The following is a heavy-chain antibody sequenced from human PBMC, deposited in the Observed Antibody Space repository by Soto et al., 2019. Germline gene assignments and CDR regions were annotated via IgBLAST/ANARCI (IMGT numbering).Heavy chain of an antibody. CDR1: GFTFDNYG. Sequence: GGSLRLSCAASGFTFDNYGMHWVRQAPGKGLEWVVVISFDGRNTYYADSVTGRFTISRDSSKNTLYLQMNSLRAEDTALYYCAKDRDDNSGYPILHYRGLGTLVTVSS. V-gene: IGHV3-30*18. J-gene: IGHJ4*02. CDR3: AKDRDDNSGYPILHY. CDR2: ISFDGRNT. D-gene: IGHD3-22*01.